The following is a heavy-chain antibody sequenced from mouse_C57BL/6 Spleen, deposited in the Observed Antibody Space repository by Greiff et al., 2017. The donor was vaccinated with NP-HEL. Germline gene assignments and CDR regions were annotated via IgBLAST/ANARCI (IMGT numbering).Heavy chain of an antibody. V-gene: IGHV3-6*01. CDR1: GYSITSGYY. CDR2: ISYDGSN. CDR3: ARGRGWYFDY. Sequence: EVKLMESGPGLVKPSQSLSLTCSVTGYSITSGYYWNWIRQFPGNKLEWMGYISYDGSNNYNPSLKNRISITRDTSKNQFFLKLNSVTTEDTATYYCARGRGWYFDYWGQGTTLTVSS. D-gene: IGHD1-2*01. J-gene: IGHJ2*01.